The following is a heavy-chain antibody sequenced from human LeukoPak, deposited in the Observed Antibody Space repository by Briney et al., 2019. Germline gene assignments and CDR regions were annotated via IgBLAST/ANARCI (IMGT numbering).Heavy chain of an antibody. CDR3: ARAKLHSSLDY. D-gene: IGHD3-22*01. CDR1: GFSFSTFA. V-gene: IGHV3-30-3*01. CDR2: ISSDGDDK. J-gene: IGHJ4*02. Sequence: PGGSLRLSCAASGFSFSTFAIHWVRQAPGKGLEWVVVISSDGDDKYYADSVKGRFTISRDNSKNTLFLQMNSLKTEDTAVYYCARAKLHSSLDYWGQGVLVTVSS.